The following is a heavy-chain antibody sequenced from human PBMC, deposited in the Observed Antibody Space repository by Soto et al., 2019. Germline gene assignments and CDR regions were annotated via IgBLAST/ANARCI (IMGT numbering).Heavy chain of an antibody. J-gene: IGHJ4*02. CDR3: ARSEIAAATDY. CDR2: IYYSGST. V-gene: IGHV4-30-4*01. CDR1: GGSISSGDYY. Sequence: SETLSLTCIVSGGSISSGDYYWSWIRQPPGKGLEWIGNIYYSGSTYYNPSLKSRVIMSIDSSKNQFSLKLSSVTAADTAVYYCARSEIAAATDYWGQGTLVTVSS. D-gene: IGHD6-13*01.